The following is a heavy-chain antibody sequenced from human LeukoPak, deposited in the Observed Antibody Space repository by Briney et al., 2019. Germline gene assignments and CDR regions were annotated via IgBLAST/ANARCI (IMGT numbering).Heavy chain of an antibody. CDR2: ISYDGSNK. CDR3: ATPQQWLVLWNYFDY. J-gene: IGHJ4*02. Sequence: GGSLRLSCAASGFTFSSYGMHWVRQAPGKGLEWVAVISYDGSNKYYADSVKGRFTISRDNSKNTLYLQMNSLRAKDTAVYYCATPQQWLVLWNYFDYWGQGTLVTVSS. V-gene: IGHV3-30*03. CDR1: GFTFSSYG. D-gene: IGHD6-19*01.